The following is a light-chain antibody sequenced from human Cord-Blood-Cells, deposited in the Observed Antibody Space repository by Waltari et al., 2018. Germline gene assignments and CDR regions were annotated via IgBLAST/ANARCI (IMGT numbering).Light chain of an antibody. J-gene: IGKJ3*01. V-gene: IGKV1-39*01. Sequence: DIQMTQSPSSLSASVGDRVTITCRASQSISNYLNWYQQKPGKAPKLLIYAASNLQSGVPSRFSGSGSGTDFTLTISRLQPEDFATYYCQQSYSTPFTFGPGTKVDIK. CDR3: QQSYSTPFT. CDR2: AAS. CDR1: QSISNY.